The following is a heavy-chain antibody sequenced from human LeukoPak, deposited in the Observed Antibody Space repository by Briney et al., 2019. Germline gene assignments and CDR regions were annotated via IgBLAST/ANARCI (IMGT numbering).Heavy chain of an antibody. CDR3: ARDGADYGDHESGY. D-gene: IGHD4-17*01. CDR1: GGSISSGDYY. V-gene: IGHV4-30-4*01. J-gene: IGHJ4*02. Sequence: SQTLSLTCTVSGGSISSGDYYWSWIRQPPGKGLEWIGYIYYSGSTYYNPSLKSRVTISVDTSKNQFSLKLSSVTAADTAVYYCARDGADYGDHESGYWGQGTLVTVSS. CDR2: IYYSGST.